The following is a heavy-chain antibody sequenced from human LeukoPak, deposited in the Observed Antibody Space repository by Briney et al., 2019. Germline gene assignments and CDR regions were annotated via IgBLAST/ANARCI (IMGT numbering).Heavy chain of an antibody. J-gene: IGHJ4*02. CDR2: INPNSGGT. CDR3: ARGSSTASGWLVFYFDY. CDR1: GYTFTGYY. V-gene: IGHV1-2*02. D-gene: IGHD3-22*01. Sequence: ASVKVSCKASGYTFTGYYMHWVRQAPGQGLEWMGWINPNSGGTNYAQKFQGRVTMTRDTSISTAYMELSRLRSDDTAVYYCARGSSTASGWLVFYFDYWGQGTLVTVSS.